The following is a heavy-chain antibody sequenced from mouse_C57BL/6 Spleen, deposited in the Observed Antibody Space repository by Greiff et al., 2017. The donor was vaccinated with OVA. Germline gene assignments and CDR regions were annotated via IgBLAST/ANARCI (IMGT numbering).Heavy chain of an antibody. CDR2: INPYNGDT. Sequence: EVQVVESGPELVKPGDSVKISCKASGYSFTGYFMNWVMQSHGKSLEWIGRINPYNGDTFYNQKFKGKATLTVDKSSSTAHMELRSLTSEDSAVYYCASSPNYYGSSYGYWGQGTTLTVSS. CDR3: ASSPNYYGSSYGY. D-gene: IGHD1-1*01. J-gene: IGHJ2*01. CDR1: GYSFTGYF. V-gene: IGHV1-20*01.